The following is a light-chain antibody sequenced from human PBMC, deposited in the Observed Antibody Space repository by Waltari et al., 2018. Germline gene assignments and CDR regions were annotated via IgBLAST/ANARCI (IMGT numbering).Light chain of an antibody. V-gene: IGLV1-40*01. CDR1: SSNIGAGYD. J-gene: IGLJ2*01. CDR3: QSSDIGLSGSKV. Sequence: QSVLTQPPSVSGAPGQSVTISCTGSSSNIGAGYDVHWYQQLPGTAPKLLFFNTNKRPSGVPDRFSGSRSDTSASLAITGLQAGDEADYYCQSSDIGLSGSKVFGGGTKLIVL. CDR2: NTN.